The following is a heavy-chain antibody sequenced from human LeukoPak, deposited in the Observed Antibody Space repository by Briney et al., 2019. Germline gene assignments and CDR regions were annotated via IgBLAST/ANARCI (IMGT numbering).Heavy chain of an antibody. CDR2: ISSSGSTI. CDR1: GFTFSDYY. CDR3: ARPEQVGAVFFY. Sequence: GGSLRLSCAASGFTFSDYYMSWIRQAPGKGLEWVSYISSSGSTIYYADSVKGRFTISRDNAKNSLYLQMNSLRAENTAVYYCARPEQVGAVFFYWGQGTLVTVSS. V-gene: IGHV3-11*01. D-gene: IGHD3-3*01. J-gene: IGHJ4*02.